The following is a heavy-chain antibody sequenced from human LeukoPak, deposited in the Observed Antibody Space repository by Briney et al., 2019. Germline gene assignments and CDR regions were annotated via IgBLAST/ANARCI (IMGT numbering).Heavy chain of an antibody. J-gene: IGHJ4*02. V-gene: IGHV3-7*01. Sequence: GGSLRLSCAASGFTFSSYWMSWVRQAPGKGLEWVANIKQDGSEKYYVDSVKGRFTISRDNAKNSLYLQMNSLRAEDTAVYYCARERCSSTSCSTANFDYWGQGTLVTVSS. CDR3: ARERCSSTSCSTANFDY. D-gene: IGHD2-2*02. CDR1: GFTFSSYW. CDR2: IKQDGSEK.